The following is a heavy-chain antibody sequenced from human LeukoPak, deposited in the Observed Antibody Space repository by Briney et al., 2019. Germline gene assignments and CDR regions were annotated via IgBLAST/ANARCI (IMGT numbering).Heavy chain of an antibody. Sequence: PSETLSLTCTVSGGSMTSYYWSWIRQPAGKGLEWIGRIYTSGSTSYNPSPKSRVTVSVDTSRNQFSLNLTSVTAADTAVYYCARYGSSWFDPWGQGTLVTVSS. V-gene: IGHV4-4*07. CDR2: IYTSGST. D-gene: IGHD3-10*01. CDR3: ARYGSSWFDP. J-gene: IGHJ5*02. CDR1: GGSMTSYY.